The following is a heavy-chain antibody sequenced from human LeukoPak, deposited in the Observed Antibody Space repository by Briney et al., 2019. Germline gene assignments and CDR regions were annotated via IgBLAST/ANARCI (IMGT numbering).Heavy chain of an antibody. Sequence: SETLSLTCTVSGGSISSYYWSWIRQPPGKGLEWIGYIYYSGSTNYNPSLKSQVTISVDTSKNQFSLKLSSVTAADTAVYYCARAPYSNSWFWVDAFDIWGQGTMVTVSS. J-gene: IGHJ3*02. CDR1: GGSISSYY. D-gene: IGHD6-13*01. V-gene: IGHV4-59*01. CDR2: IYYSGST. CDR3: ARAPYSNSWFWVDAFDI.